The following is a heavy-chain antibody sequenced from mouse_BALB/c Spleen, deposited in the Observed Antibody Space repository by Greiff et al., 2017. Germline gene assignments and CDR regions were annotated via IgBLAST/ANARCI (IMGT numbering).Heavy chain of an antibody. V-gene: IGHV5-9-4*01. D-gene: IGHD1-1*01. Sequence: EVKVVESGGGLVKPGGSLKLSCAASGFAFSSYDMSWVRQTPEKRLEWVAEISSGGSYTYYPDTVTGRFTISRDNAKNTLYLEMSSLRSEDTAMYYCASQFYYYGSSYPFAYWGQGTLVTVAA. CDR2: ISSGGSYT. J-gene: IGHJ3*01. CDR3: ASQFYYYGSSYPFAY. CDR1: GFAFSSYD.